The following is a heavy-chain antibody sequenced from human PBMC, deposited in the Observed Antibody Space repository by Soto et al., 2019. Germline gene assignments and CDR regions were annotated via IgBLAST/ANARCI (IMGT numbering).Heavy chain of an antibody. CDR2: IIPKFNAP. CDR1: GDTFNRYA. D-gene: IGHD2-21*02. Sequence: SVKVSCKASGDTFNRYAISWVRQAPGQGLEWVGGIIPKFNAPNSAQKFQDRVTITADESTSTAYMELSRLRSEDTAVYYCASLVVVTVTDAFDIWGQGTMVTVSS. CDR3: ASLVVVTVTDAFDI. V-gene: IGHV1-69*13. J-gene: IGHJ3*02.